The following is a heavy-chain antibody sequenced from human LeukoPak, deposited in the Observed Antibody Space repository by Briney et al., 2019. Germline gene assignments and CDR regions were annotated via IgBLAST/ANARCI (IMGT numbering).Heavy chain of an antibody. CDR1: GGSISSYY. D-gene: IGHD6-6*01. V-gene: IGHV4-4*07. CDR2: IHTSGST. J-gene: IGHJ4*02. CDR3: ARHPYSSSYYFDY. Sequence: PSETLSLTCTVSGGSISSYYWSWIRQPAGKGLEWIGRIHTSGSTYYNPSLKSRVTISVDTSKNQFSLKLTSVTAADTAVYYCARHPYSSSYYFDYWGQGTLVTVSS.